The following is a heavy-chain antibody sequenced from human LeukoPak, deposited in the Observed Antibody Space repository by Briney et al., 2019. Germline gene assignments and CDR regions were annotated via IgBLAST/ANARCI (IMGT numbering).Heavy chain of an antibody. Sequence: GASVKVSRKVSGYTLTELSMHRVRQAPGKGLEWMGGFDPEDGETIYAQKFQGRVTMTEDTSTDKAYMELSSLRSEDTAVYYCATGRITMVRGVRNWFDPWGQGTLVTVSS. CDR2: FDPEDGET. D-gene: IGHD3-10*01. CDR1: GYTLTELS. V-gene: IGHV1-24*01. J-gene: IGHJ5*02. CDR3: ATGRITMVRGVRNWFDP.